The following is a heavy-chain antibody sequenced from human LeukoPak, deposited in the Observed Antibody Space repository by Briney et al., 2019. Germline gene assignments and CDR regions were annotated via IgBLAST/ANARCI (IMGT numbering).Heavy chain of an antibody. CDR3: ATGTIHLWYAY. Sequence: AGSVRLSCAASGFTLSSNYMTWVRQAPGKGLEWVSLIDSGGSAFYADSMKGRFTISRDNSKSTLYLQMNSLRAEDTAVYYCATGTIHLWYAYWGHGTLVTVSS. D-gene: IGHD5-18*01. CDR1: GFTLSSNY. J-gene: IGHJ4*01. CDR2: IDSGGSA. V-gene: IGHV3-53*01.